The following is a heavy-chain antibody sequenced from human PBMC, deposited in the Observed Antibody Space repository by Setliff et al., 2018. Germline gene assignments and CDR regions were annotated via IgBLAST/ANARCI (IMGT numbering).Heavy chain of an antibody. J-gene: IGHJ4*02. CDR1: GGSLNSGNYY. CDR2: LHTSGST. D-gene: IGHD3-16*02. V-gene: IGHV4-61*02. CDR3: RLWSHSYHNDY. Sequence: SETLSLTCAVSGGSLNSGNYYWSWIRQSTERGLEWLGRLHTSGSTTYNPALNSRVTISVDTSTNQFSLRLTSLTAADTAVYYCRLWSHSYHNDYWGQGTLVTVSS.